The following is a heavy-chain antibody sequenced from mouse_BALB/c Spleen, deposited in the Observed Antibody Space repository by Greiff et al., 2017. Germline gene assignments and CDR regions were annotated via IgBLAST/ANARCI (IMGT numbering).Heavy chain of an antibody. CDR3: ARKGTTATSFDY. CDR1: GYTFTNYW. CDR2: IYPGGGYT. Sequence: QVQLQQSGAELVRPGTSVKISCKASGYTFTNYWLGWVKQRPGHGLEWIGDIYPGGGYTNYNEKFKVKATLTADTSSSTAYMQLSSLTSEDSAVYFCARKGTTATSFDYWGQGTTLTVSS. D-gene: IGHD1-2*01. J-gene: IGHJ2*01. V-gene: IGHV1-63*02.